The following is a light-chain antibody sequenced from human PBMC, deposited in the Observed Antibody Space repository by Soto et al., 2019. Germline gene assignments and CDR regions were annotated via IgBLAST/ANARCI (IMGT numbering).Light chain of an antibody. Sequence: DIQMTQSPSTLSASVGDRVTITCRASQSISSWLAGYQQKQGKAPKLMIYDASSLESGVQSRFSGSGSGTEVTLTISSLQPDEFANYYCKLYNSYPITFGQGTLLEIK. CDR3: KLYNSYPIT. CDR2: DAS. V-gene: IGKV1-5*01. J-gene: IGKJ5*01. CDR1: QSISSW.